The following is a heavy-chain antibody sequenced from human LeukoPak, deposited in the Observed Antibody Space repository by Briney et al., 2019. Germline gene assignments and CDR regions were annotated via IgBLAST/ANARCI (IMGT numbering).Heavy chain of an antibody. CDR2: IHPSGST. J-gene: IGHJ4*02. V-gene: IGHV4-34*01. CDR3: ARQGDSSGYYRAFDY. D-gene: IGHD3-22*01. Sequence: SETLSLTCAVYGGSFSGHYWSWTRQPPGKGLEWIGEIHPSGSTSYNPSLKSRVTISVDTSKNQLSLKLSSVTAADTAVYYCARQGDSSGYYRAFDYWGQGTLVTVSS. CDR1: GGSFSGHY.